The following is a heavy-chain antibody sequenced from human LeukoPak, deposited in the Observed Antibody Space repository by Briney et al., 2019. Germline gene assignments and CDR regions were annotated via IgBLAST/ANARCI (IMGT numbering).Heavy chain of an antibody. V-gene: IGHV3-23*01. D-gene: IGHD3-10*01. J-gene: IGHJ6*02. CDR1: GFTFSSYA. CDR2: ISGSGGDT. Sequence: GGSLILSCAAFGFTFSSYAMGWVRQAPGKGLEWVSAISGSGGDTYYADSVKGRFTFSRDNSKNTLYLQMNSLRPEDTALYYCAKAVWFGEFDYYFFGLDVWGQGTTVTVSS. CDR3: AKAVWFGEFDYYFFGLDV.